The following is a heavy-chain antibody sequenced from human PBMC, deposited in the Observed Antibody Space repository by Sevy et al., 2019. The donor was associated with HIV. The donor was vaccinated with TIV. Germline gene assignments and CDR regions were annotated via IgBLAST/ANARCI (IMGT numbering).Heavy chain of an antibody. Sequence: GGSLRLSCAASGFTFSSYSMNWVRQAPGKGLEWVSYISSSSSTIYYADSLKGRFTISSDNAKNSLYLQMNSLRDEDTAVYYCASDPGVMTDDAFDIWGQGTMVTVSS. CDR2: ISSSSSTI. J-gene: IGHJ3*02. V-gene: IGHV3-48*02. D-gene: IGHD3-16*01. CDR3: ASDPGVMTDDAFDI. CDR1: GFTFSSYS.